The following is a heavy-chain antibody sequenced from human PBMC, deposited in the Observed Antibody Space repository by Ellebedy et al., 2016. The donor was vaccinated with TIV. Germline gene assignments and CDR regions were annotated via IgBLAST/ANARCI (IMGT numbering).Heavy chain of an antibody. D-gene: IGHD3-10*01. V-gene: IGHV1-69*06. Sequence: SVKVSCXASGYTFTSYGISWVRQAPGQGLEWMGGIIPIFGTANYAQKFQGRVTITADKSTSTAYMELSSLRSEDTAVYYCARGGGYYYGSGSYGWFDPWGQGTLVTVSS. CDR2: IIPIFGTA. CDR3: ARGGGYYYGSGSYGWFDP. CDR1: GYTFTSYG. J-gene: IGHJ5*02.